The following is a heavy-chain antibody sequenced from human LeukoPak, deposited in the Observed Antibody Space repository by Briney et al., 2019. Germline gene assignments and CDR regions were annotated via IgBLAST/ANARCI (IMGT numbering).Heavy chain of an antibody. J-gene: IGHJ4*02. CDR2: IITKTDGRTT. CDR1: GFTFTNVW. CDR3: TSGGDCRTTSCYSD. V-gene: IGHV3-15*01. D-gene: IGHD2-2*02. Sequence: KPGRSRRPACAAAGFTFTNVWMSWVRQAQGKGMGWDGRIITKTDGRTTDYAATVKGRFTISRDDSKNTLYLHINSLKTDDTAVYYCTSGGDCRTTSCYSDWGQRTLVTVSS.